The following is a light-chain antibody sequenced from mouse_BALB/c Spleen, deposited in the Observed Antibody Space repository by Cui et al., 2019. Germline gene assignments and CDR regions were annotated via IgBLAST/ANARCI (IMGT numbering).Light chain of an antibody. CDR1: ENIYSN. V-gene: IGKV12-46*01. J-gene: IGKJ1*01. Sequence: DIQMTHSPASLSVSVGETVTITCRASENIYSNLAWYQQKQGKSPKLLVYAATNLADGVPSRFSGSGSGTQYSLKINSLQSEDFGSYYCQHFWGTPWTFGGGTKLEIK. CDR2: AAT. CDR3: QHFWGTPWT.